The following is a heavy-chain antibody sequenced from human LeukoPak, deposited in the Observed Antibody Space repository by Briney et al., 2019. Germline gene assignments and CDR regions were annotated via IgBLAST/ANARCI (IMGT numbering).Heavy chain of an antibody. J-gene: IGHJ4*02. CDR3: ARDNYDYVWGSYRYTSH. CDR1: GFTFDDYA. V-gene: IGHV3-53*01. Sequence: GGSLRLSCAASGFTFDDYAMHWVRQAPGKGLEWVSVIYSGGSTYYADSVKGRFTISRDNSKNTLYLQMNSLRAEDTAVYYCARDNYDYVWGSYRYTSHWGQGTLVTVSS. D-gene: IGHD3-16*02. CDR2: IYSGGST.